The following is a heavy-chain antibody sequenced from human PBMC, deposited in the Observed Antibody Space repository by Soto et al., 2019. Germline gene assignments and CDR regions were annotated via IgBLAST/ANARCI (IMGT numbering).Heavy chain of an antibody. CDR2: INHSGRT. CDR3: ARGLRWSLAAAGWCYFDY. D-gene: IGHD6-13*01. CDR1: GGSFSGYY. V-gene: IGHV4-34*01. Sequence: SETLSLTCAVYGGSFSGYYWSWIRQPPGKGLEWIREINHSGRTNYNPSLKSRVTISVVRSKNQCSRTPSSVTAEQTVVYSCARGLRWSLAAAGWCYFDYWGQGTLVTVSS. J-gene: IGHJ4*02.